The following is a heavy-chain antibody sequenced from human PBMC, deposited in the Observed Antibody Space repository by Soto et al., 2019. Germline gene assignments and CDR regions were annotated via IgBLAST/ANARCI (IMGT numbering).Heavy chain of an antibody. Sequence: QITLKESGPTLVKPTQTLTLTCTFSGISLSTSGVGVGWIRQPPGKALEWLALIYWDDNKRYSPSLKSRLTITKDTSKNQVVLTMTNMDPVDTATYYCAHRFNWNGLFDYWGQGTLVTVSS. J-gene: IGHJ4*02. CDR3: AHRFNWNGLFDY. D-gene: IGHD1-20*01. CDR2: IYWDDNK. V-gene: IGHV2-5*02. CDR1: GISLSTSGVG.